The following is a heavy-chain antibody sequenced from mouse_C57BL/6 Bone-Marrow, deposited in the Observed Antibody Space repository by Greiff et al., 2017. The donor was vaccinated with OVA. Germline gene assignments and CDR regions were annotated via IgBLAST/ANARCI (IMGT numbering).Heavy chain of an antibody. CDR3: ARWLLPYFDY. CDR1: GYTFTSYW. CDR2: IDPSDSYT. V-gene: IGHV1-50*01. J-gene: IGHJ2*01. D-gene: IGHD2-3*01. Sequence: VQLQQPGAELVKPGASVKLSCKASGYTFTSYWMQWVKQRPGQGLEWIGEIDPSDSYTNYNQKFKGKATLTVDTSSSTAYMQLSSLTSEDSAGYYCARWLLPYFDYWGQGTTLTVSS.